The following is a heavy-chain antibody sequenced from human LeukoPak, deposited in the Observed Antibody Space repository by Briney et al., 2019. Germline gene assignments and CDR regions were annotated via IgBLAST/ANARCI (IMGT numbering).Heavy chain of an antibody. CDR3: AEGGMTTVTTTPFDP. D-gene: IGHD4-11*01. J-gene: IGHJ5*02. CDR2: IIPIFGTA. V-gene: IGHV1-69*01. CDR1: GGTFSSYA. Sequence: SVTVSCKASGGTFSSYAISWVRQAPGQGLEWMGGIIPIFGTANYAQKFQGRVTITADESTSTAYMELSSLRSEDTAVYYCAEGGMTTVTTTPFDPWGQGTLVTVSS.